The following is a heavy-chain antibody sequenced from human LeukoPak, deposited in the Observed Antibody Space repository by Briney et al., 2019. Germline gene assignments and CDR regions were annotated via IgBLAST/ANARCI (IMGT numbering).Heavy chain of an antibody. D-gene: IGHD2-15*01. Sequence: ASVKASCKASVYTFTRYDISWVRQAPGHGLEWRGWISPANGNTNYAQSLQGRVTMTTDRSTSTAYMELRSLTSDDTALYYCARVVVGATNCFDAWGQGTLVTVSS. CDR3: ARVVVGATNCFDA. J-gene: IGHJ5*02. V-gene: IGHV1-18*01. CDR1: VYTFTRYD. CDR2: ISPANGNT.